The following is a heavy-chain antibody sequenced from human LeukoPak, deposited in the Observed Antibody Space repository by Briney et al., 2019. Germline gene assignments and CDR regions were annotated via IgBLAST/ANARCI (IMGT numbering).Heavy chain of an antibody. V-gene: IGHV4-59*01. CDR1: GGFISSYY. D-gene: IGHD6-13*01. J-gene: IGHJ4*02. CDR2: IYYSGST. Sequence: SETLSLTCTVSGGFISSYYWSWIRQPPGKGLEWIGYIYYSGSTNYNPSLKSRVTISVDTSKNQFSLKLSSVTAADTAVYYCARRIAGGPLDYWGQGTLVTVSS. CDR3: ARRIAGGPLDY.